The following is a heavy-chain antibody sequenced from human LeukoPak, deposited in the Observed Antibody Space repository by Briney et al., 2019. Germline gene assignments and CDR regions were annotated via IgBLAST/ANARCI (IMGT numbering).Heavy chain of an antibody. D-gene: IGHD3-10*01. V-gene: IGHV3-48*01. CDR2: ISSSSSTI. CDR1: GFTFSSYS. J-gene: IGHJ6*02. CDR3: ARYYYGSGSPSMDV. Sequence: GGSLRLSCAASGFTFSSYSINWVRQAPGKGLEWVSYISSSSSTIYYADFVKGRFTISRDNAKNSLYLQMNSLRAEDTAVYYCARYYYGSGSPSMDVWGQGTTVTVSS.